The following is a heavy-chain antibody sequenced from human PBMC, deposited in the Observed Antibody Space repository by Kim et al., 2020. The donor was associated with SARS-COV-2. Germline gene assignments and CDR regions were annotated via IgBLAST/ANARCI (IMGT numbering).Heavy chain of an antibody. CDR2: ISSSSSYI. V-gene: IGHV3-21*01. Sequence: GGSLRLSCAASGFTFSSYSMNWVRQAPGKGLEWVSSISSSSSYIYYADSVKGRFTISRDNAKNSLYLQMNSLRAEDTAVYYCARGITIFGVVIPYYFDYWGQGTLVTVSS. CDR3: ARGITIFGVVIPYYFDY. D-gene: IGHD3-3*01. CDR1: GFTFSSYS. J-gene: IGHJ4*02.